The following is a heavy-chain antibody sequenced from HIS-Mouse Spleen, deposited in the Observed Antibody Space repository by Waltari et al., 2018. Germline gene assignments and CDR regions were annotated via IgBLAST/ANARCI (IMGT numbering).Heavy chain of an antibody. J-gene: IGHJ4*02. CDR3: AKASSGWLDY. CDR2: ISSDGSNK. CDR1: GFTFSSYG. V-gene: IGHV3-30*18. D-gene: IGHD6-19*01. Sequence: QVQLVESGGGVVQPGRSLRLSCAASGFTFSSYGMHWVRQAPGKGLEWVAVISSDGSNKYYADSVKGRFTISRDNSKNTLYLQMNSLRAEDTAVYYCAKASSGWLDYWGQGTLVTVSS.